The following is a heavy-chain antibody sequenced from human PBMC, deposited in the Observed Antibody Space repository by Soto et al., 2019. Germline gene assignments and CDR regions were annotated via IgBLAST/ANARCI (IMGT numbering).Heavy chain of an antibody. CDR2: ISANNGNT. V-gene: IGHV1-18*01. Sequence: QVHLVQSGAEVKKPGASVKVSCKGSGYDFTTYGITWVRQAPGQGLEWMAWISANNGNTDYAQKLPGRVTVTRDTSTSTAYMELRRRRSDDTAVYYCARGRYGDYWGQGALVTVSS. CDR3: ARGRYGDY. J-gene: IGHJ4*02. CDR1: GYDFTTYG. D-gene: IGHD1-1*01.